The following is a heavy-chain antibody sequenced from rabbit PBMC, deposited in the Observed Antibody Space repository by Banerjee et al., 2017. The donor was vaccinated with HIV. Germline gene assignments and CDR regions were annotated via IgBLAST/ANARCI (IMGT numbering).Heavy chain of an antibody. D-gene: IGHD6-1*01. CDR2: IYNGDGDT. CDR1: GFSFSSSYY. J-gene: IGHJ4*01. V-gene: IGHV1S45*01. CDR3: ARDHPYAVYGGHGYADL. Sequence: QQQLEESGGGLVKPEGSLTLTCTASGFSFSSSYYMCWVRQAPGKGPEWIACIYNGDGDTYYASWVNGRFTISKTSSTAVTLQMTSLTAADTATYFCARDHPYAVYGGHGYADLWGPGTLVTVS.